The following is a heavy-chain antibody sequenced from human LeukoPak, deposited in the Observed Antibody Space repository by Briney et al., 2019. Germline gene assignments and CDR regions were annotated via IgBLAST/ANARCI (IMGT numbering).Heavy chain of an antibody. CDR3: ARDSNSSGRGSYYYYYMDV. CDR1: GGSFSGYY. Sequence: SETLSLTCAVYGGSFSGYYWSWIRQPAGKGLEWIGRIYTSGSTNYNPSLKSRVTISVDTSKNQFSLKLSSVTAADTAVYYCARDSNSSGRGSYYYYYMDVWGKGTTVTISS. V-gene: IGHV4-4*07. D-gene: IGHD6-19*01. CDR2: IYTSGST. J-gene: IGHJ6*03.